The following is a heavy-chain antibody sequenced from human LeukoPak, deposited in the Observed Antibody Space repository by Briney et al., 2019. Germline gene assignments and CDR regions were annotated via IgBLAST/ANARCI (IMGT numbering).Heavy chain of an antibody. CDR1: GFTFSSYG. D-gene: IGHD2-2*01. Sequence: GGSLRLSCAASGFTFSSYGMHWVRQAPGKGLEWVAFIRYDGSNKYYADSVKGRFTISRDNSKNTLYLQMNSLRAEDTAVYYCAKDPAIGCSSTSCYYYYMDVWGKGTTVTVSS. V-gene: IGHV3-30*02. CDR2: IRYDGSNK. J-gene: IGHJ6*03. CDR3: AKDPAIGCSSTSCYYYYMDV.